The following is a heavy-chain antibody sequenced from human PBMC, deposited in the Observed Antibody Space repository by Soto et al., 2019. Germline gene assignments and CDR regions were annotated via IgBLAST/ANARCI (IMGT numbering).Heavy chain of an antibody. V-gene: IGHV3-7*01. J-gene: IGHJ4*02. CDR1: GFSFSNHW. CDR3: VKISWTEDGVH. D-gene: IGHD2-21*02. CDR2: IKQDGSET. Sequence: EVQLVESGGGLVQPGGSLRLSCTASGFSFSNHWMYWVRRAPGKGLEWVAYIKQDGSETHYVDSVEGRFTISRDNAKNSLYLQMDSLRDEDTAVYYCVKISWTEDGVHWGQGSLVTVSS.